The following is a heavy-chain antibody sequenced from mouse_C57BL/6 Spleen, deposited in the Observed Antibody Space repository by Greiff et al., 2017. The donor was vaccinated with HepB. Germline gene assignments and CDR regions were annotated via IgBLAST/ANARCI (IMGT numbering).Heavy chain of an antibody. V-gene: IGHV6-3*01. CDR2: IRLKSDNYAT. CDR3: TVYYSWFAY. J-gene: IGHJ3*01. CDR1: GFTFSNYW. D-gene: IGHD1-1*01. Sequence: EVKVVESGGGLVQPGGSMKLSCVASGFTFSNYWMNWVRQSPEKGLEWVAQIRLKSDNYATHYAESVKGRFTISRDDSKSSVYLQMNNLRAEDTGIYYCTVYYSWFAYWGQGTLVTVSA.